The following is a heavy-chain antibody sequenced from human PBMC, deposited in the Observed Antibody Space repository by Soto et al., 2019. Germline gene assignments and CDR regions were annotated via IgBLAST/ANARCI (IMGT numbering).Heavy chain of an antibody. CDR2: IYYSGST. CDR1: GGSISSSSYY. CDR3: ASVDTAMALGY. V-gene: IGHV4-39*01. Sequence: PSETLSLTCTVSGGSISSSSYYWGWIRQPPGKGLEWIGSIYYSGSTYYNPSLKSRVTISVDTSKNQFSLKLSSVTAADTAVYYCASVDTAMALGYWGQGTLVTVSS. J-gene: IGHJ4*02. D-gene: IGHD5-18*01.